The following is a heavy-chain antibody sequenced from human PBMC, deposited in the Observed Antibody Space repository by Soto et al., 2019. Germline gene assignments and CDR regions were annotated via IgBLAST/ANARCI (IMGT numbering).Heavy chain of an antibody. CDR1: GFTFSSHG. CDR2: IWYDGSNK. CDR3: ARWWKWKVADN. Sequence: QVQLVESGGGVVQPGRSLRLSCAASGFTFSSHGMHWVRQAPDKGLEWVAVIWYDGSNKYYADSVKGRFTISRDNSNNMLYLEMNRLRVEDTAIYYCARWWKWKVADNWGPGTMVTVSS. V-gene: IGHV3-33*01. D-gene: IGHD2-15*01. J-gene: IGHJ4*02.